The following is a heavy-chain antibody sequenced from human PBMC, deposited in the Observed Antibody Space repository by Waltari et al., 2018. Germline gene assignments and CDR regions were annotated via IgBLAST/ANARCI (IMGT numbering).Heavy chain of an antibody. CDR2: IGSSGSTI. V-gene: IGHV3-48*03. Sequence: EVQLVESGGRSVLPGESLRLSCAASGFKFINYEINWVRQAPGKGLEWIAYIGSSGSTIYYEDSVKGLCTGSRDNARDSAFLQMDTVRVEDTAVYFCARAGLSRPFDWPDFDSWGPGTLVTVSS. J-gene: IGHJ4*02. D-gene: IGHD3-9*01. CDR1: GFKFINYE. CDR3: ARAGLSRPFDWPDFDS.